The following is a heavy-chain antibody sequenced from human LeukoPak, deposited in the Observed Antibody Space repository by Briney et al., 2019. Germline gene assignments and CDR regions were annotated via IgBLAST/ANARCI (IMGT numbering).Heavy chain of an antibody. CDR2: IYSDNT. CDR3: ARDLFLLAAAGPIDY. V-gene: IGHV3-66*01. Sequence: GGSLRLSCTVSGFTVSTNSMSWVRQAPGKGLEWVSFIYSDNTHYSDSVKGRFTISRENAKNSLYLQMNSLRAEDTAVYYCARDLFLLAAAGPIDYWGQGTLVTVSS. D-gene: IGHD6-13*01. J-gene: IGHJ4*02. CDR1: GFTVSTNS.